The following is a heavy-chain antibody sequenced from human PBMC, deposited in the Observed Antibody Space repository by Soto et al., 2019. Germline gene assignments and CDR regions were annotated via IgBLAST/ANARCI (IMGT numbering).Heavy chain of an antibody. Sequence: QVQLQESGPGLVKPSQTLSLTCTVSGGSISSGGYYWSWIRQHPGKGLEWIGYIYYSGSTYYNPSLKSRVNVSVDTSKNQFSLKLSSVTAADTAVYYCARDRVAAAGTILSWFDPWGQGTLVTVSS. J-gene: IGHJ5*02. CDR1: GGSISSGGYY. D-gene: IGHD6-13*01. V-gene: IGHV4-31*03. CDR3: ARDRVAAAGTILSWFDP. CDR2: IYYSGST.